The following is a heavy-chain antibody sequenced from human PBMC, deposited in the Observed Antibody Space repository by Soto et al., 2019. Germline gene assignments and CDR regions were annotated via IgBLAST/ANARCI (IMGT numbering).Heavy chain of an antibody. D-gene: IGHD2-15*01. V-gene: IGHV4-31*03. CDR1: GGSISSGGYY. J-gene: IGHJ4*02. Sequence: SETLSLTCTVSGGSISSGGYYWSWIRQHPGKVLEWIGYIYYSGIIYYNPSLKSRVTISVDTSKNQFSLKLSSVIAADTAVYYCARVYCSGGSCYEFDYWGQGTLVTVSS. CDR3: ARVYCSGGSCYEFDY. CDR2: IYYSGII.